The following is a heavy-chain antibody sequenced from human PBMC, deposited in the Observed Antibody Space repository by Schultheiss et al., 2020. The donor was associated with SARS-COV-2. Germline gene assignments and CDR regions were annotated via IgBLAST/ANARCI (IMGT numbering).Heavy chain of an antibody. CDR3: ARTIDFWSGFRLGWFDP. J-gene: IGHJ5*02. CDR2: IYYSGST. V-gene: IGHV4-31*03. D-gene: IGHD3-3*01. Sequence: SETLSLTCTVSGGSISSGGYYWSWIRQHPGKGLEWIGYIYYSGSTYYNPSLKSRVTISVDTSKNQFSLKLSSVTAADTAVYYCARTIDFWSGFRLGWFDPWGQGTLVTVSS. CDR1: GGSISSGGYY.